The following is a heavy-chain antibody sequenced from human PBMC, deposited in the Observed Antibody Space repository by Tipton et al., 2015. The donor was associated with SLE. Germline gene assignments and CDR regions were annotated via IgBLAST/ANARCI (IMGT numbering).Heavy chain of an antibody. CDR1: GGFFSGYY. CDR3: ARGVRGSHFDY. D-gene: IGHD3-16*01. J-gene: IGHJ4*02. Sequence: TLSLTCAVYGGFFSGYYWSWNRQPPGKGLEWIGEINHSGSTNYNPSLKSRVTISVDTSKNQFSLKLNSVTAADTAVYYCARGVRGSHFDYWGQGTLVTVSS. V-gene: IGHV4-34*01. CDR2: INHSGST.